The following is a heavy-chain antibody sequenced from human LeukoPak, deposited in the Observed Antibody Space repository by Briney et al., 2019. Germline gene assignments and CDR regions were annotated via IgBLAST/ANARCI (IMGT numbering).Heavy chain of an antibody. D-gene: IGHD3-22*01. CDR3: ARLYDSRVDY. CDR2: IYPSGST. J-gene: IGHJ4*02. Sequence: SETLSLTCTVSGGSFSNFYWSWIRQPPGKGLEWLGYIYPSGSTNYSPSLKGRVTISVDTSKNQFSLKLRSVTAANTAVYYCARLYDSRVDYWGQGTLVTVSS. CDR1: GGSFSNFY. V-gene: IGHV4-4*09.